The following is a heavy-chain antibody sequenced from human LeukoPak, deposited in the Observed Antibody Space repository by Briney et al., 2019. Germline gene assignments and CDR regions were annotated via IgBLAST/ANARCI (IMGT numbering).Heavy chain of an antibody. CDR3: ARALGYCSSTSCYYYYYYGMDV. J-gene: IGHJ6*02. V-gene: IGHV4-34*01. D-gene: IGHD2-2*01. Sequence: SETLSLTCAVYGGSFSGYYWSWIRQPPGKGLEWIGEINHSGSTNYNPSLKSRVTISVDTSKNQFSLKLSSVTAADTAVYYCARALGYCSSTSCYYYYYYGMDVWGQGTTVTVSS. CDR2: INHSGST. CDR1: GGSFSGYY.